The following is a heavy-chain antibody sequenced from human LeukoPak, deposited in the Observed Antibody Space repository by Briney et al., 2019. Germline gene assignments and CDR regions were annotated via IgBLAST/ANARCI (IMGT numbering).Heavy chain of an antibody. CDR3: AKDRGEVIPFYYFDY. Sequence: GGSLRLSCAASGFNFKIYAMTWVRQAPGKGREGVSAISGSGTSPYYADSVKGRFTISRDNSENTLYLQMNSLRAEDTAVYYCAKDRGEVIPFYYFDYWGQGTLVTVSS. CDR2: ISGSGTSP. D-gene: IGHD3-16*01. J-gene: IGHJ4*02. V-gene: IGHV3-23*01. CDR1: GFNFKIYA.